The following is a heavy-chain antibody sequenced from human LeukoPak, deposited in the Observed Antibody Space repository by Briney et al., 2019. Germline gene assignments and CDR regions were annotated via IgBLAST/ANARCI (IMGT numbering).Heavy chain of an antibody. V-gene: IGHV3-64*01. CDR2: ISSNGGST. D-gene: IGHD3-10*01. CDR1: GFTFSSYA. Sequence: PGGSLRLSCAASGFTFSSYAMHWVRQAPGKGLEYVSAISSNGGSTYYANSVKGRFTISRDNSKNTLYLQMGSLRAEDMAVYYCARDRSRYYGSGSYLPYWGQGTLVTASS. CDR3: ARDRSRYYGSGSYLPY. J-gene: IGHJ4*02.